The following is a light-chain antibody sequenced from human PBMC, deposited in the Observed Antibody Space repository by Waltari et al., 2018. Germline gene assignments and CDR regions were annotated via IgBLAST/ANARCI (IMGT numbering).Light chain of an antibody. V-gene: IGLV2-11*01. J-gene: IGLJ3*02. CDR2: DLS. CDR1: SGDVGGNNY. Sequence: QSALTQPRSVSGSPGQSVTISCPGTSGDVGGNNYVSWYQQHPGKAPKVMIYDLSSRPSGVPDRFSGSRSANTASLTISGLQAEDEADYYCCSYAGSYTWVFGGGTKVTVL. CDR3: CSYAGSYTWV.